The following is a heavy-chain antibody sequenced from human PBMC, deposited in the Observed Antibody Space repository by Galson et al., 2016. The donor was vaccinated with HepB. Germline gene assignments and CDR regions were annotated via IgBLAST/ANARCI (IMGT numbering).Heavy chain of an antibody. CDR1: TFSNYA. V-gene: IGHV3-30*18. Sequence: TFSNYAMHWVRQAPGKGLQWVAVISYDGTYKHYADSVKGRFTLSRANSKNTVYLQMNSLRIEDTAVYYCAKDLWQDNGDSEGDYWGQGTLVTVSS. D-gene: IGHD4-17*01. J-gene: IGHJ4*02. CDR2: ISYDGTYK. CDR3: AKDLWQDNGDSEGDY.